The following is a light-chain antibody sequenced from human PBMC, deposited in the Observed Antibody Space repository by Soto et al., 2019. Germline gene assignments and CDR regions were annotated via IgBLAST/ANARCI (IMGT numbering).Light chain of an antibody. Sequence: SLSALSASVGKKVTISCRASQNIFTYLAWYQQKPGKAPKLLIFDASTLQSGVPPRFSGSGSGIEFTRSISSLERGDVATYYRQHCSLWSASFGLGTKVDIK. CDR1: QNIFTY. CDR2: DAS. J-gene: IGKJ1*01. CDR3: QHCSLWSAS. V-gene: IGKV1-5*01.